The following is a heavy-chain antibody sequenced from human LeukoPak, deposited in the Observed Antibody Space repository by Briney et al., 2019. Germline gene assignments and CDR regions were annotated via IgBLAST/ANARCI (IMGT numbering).Heavy chain of an antibody. V-gene: IGHV1-18*01. CDR2: ISAYNGNT. J-gene: IGHJ5*02. Sequence: GASVKVSCKASGYTFTSYGISWVRQAPGQGLEWMGWISAYNGNTNYAQKLQGRVTMTTDTSTSTAYMELRSLRSDDTAVYYCARLPHYQYSSSWYADWFDPWGQGTLVTVSS. D-gene: IGHD6-13*01. CDR1: GYTFTSYG. CDR3: ARLPHYQYSSSWYADWFDP.